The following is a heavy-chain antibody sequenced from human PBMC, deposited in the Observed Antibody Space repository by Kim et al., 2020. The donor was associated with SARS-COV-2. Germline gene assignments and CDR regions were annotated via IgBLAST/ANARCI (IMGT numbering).Heavy chain of an antibody. Sequence: GGSLRLSCVVSGFTFSHYWMSWVRQAPGKGLEWVANIKQDGSGTNYADSVKGRFIISRDNAKNSLYLQMNSLRADDTAVYYCARSRVLWGEGALVTVSS. J-gene: IGHJ4*02. CDR2: IKQDGSGT. V-gene: IGHV3-7*01. CDR1: GFTFSHYW. CDR3: ARSRVL. D-gene: IGHD2-8*01.